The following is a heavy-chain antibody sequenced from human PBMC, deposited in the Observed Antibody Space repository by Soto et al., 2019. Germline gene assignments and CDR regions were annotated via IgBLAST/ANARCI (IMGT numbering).Heavy chain of an antibody. CDR3: AKRQAPAGAYEH. D-gene: IGHD6-13*01. CDR2: INEGDGAT. J-gene: IGHJ1*01. V-gene: IGHV3-23*01. CDR1: GFQLSSCA. Sequence: EVQLLESGGGLVQPGGSLKISCAASGFQLSSCAMSWVRQAPGKGLEWVSGINEGDGATNYLDSVRGRFTISRDNSKNTLYVEMNSLRVEDTAIYYCAKRQAPAGAYEHWGQGILVIVSS.